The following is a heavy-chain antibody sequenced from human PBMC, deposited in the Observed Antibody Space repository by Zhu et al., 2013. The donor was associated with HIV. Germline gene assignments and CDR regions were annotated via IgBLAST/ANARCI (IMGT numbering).Heavy chain of an antibody. J-gene: IGHJ4*02. CDR1: GFTFTTSA. CDR2: IVVASGST. CDR3: ARSSDTLGRGFDY. D-gene: IGHD5-18*01. V-gene: IGHV1-58*01. Sequence: QLVQSGAEVKKPGSSVKVSCKTSGFTFTTSAVQWVRQARGQRLEWIAWIVVASGSTKYAQEFQERVTMTTDTSTSTAYMELRSLRSDDTAVYYCARSSDTLGRGFDYWGQGTLVTVSS.